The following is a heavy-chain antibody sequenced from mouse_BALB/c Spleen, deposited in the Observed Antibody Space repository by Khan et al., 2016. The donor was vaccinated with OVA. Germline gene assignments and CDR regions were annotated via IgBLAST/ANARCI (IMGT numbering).Heavy chain of an antibody. V-gene: IGHV1-76*01. CDR2: IYPGTGST. Sequence: QVQLKQSGAELVRPGASVKLSCKTSGYIFTSYWIHWVRQRSGQGLEWIARIYPGTGSTYYNEKFKGKTTLTADKSSTISYMSSSSLKYEDAAVYFCARGDEENYAMDYWGQGTSVTVSS. CDR3: ARGDEENYAMDY. J-gene: IGHJ4*01. CDR1: GYIFTSYW. D-gene: IGHD3-3*01.